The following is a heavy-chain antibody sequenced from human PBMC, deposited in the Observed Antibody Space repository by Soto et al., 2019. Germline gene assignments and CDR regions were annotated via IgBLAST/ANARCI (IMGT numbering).Heavy chain of an antibody. J-gene: IGHJ6*02. CDR1: GYTFTSYD. D-gene: IGHD3-3*01. CDR3: AREGAIFVALDV. Sequence: VSVKVSCKASGYTFTSYDINWVRQATGQGLEWMGWMNPNSGNTGYAQKFQGRVTMTRNTSISTAYMELSSLRSEDTAVYYCAREGAIFVALDVWGQGTTVTVSS. V-gene: IGHV1-8*01. CDR2: MNPNSGNT.